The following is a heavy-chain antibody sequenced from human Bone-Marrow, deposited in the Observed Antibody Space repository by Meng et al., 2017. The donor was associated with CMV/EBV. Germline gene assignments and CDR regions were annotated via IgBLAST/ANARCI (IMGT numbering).Heavy chain of an antibody. V-gene: IGHV3-23*01. CDR3: AKGIRWLQSYPFDY. CDR1: GFTFSSYA. CDR2: ISGSGGST. J-gene: IGHJ4*02. D-gene: IGHD5-24*01. Sequence: GESLKISCAASGFTFSSYAMSWVRQAPGKGLEWVSAISGSGGSTYYADSVKGRFTISRDNSKNTLYLQMNSLRAEDTAVYYCAKGIRWLQSYPFDYWGQGTRVTVYS.